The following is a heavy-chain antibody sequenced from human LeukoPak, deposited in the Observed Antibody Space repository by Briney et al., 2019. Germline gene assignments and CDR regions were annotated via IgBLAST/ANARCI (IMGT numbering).Heavy chain of an antibody. CDR3: ARDADILTAYSLDY. V-gene: IGHV3-21*01. Sequence: PGGSLRLSCAASGFTFSSYSMNWVRQAPGKGLEWVSSIGSSSPYIYYADSLKGRFIISRDNSKNSLFLQMNSLRAEDTAVYYCARDADILTAYSLDYWGQGTLVTVSS. D-gene: IGHD3-9*01. J-gene: IGHJ4*02. CDR2: IGSSSPYI. CDR1: GFTFSSYS.